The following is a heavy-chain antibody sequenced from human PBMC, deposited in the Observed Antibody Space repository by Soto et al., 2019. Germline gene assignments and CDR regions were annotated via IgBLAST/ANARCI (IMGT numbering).Heavy chain of an antibody. Sequence: ASVKVSCKASGYTFTSYYMHWVRQAPGQGLEWMGIINPSGGSTSYAQKFQGRVTMTRDTSTSTVYMELSSLRSEDTAVYYCAREGVPGYYDFWSGYRAYGMDVWGQGTTVTVSS. CDR3: AREGVPGYYDFWSGYRAYGMDV. CDR1: GYTFTSYY. CDR2: INPSGGST. D-gene: IGHD3-3*01. V-gene: IGHV1-46*01. J-gene: IGHJ6*02.